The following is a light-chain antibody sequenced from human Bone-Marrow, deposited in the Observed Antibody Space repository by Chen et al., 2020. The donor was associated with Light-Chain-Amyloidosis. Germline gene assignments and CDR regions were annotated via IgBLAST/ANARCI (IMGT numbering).Light chain of an antibody. CDR1: QSVSSN. V-gene: IGKV3-15*01. Sequence: TVLTQSPATLSVSPGERATLSCRASQSVSSNLAWYQQKPGQAPRLLIYGAYTRATGISARFSGSGSGTEFTLTISSRQSEDFAVYNGQQYNNWPPITFGQGTRLDIK. CDR3: QQYNNWPPIT. J-gene: IGKJ5*01. CDR2: GAY.